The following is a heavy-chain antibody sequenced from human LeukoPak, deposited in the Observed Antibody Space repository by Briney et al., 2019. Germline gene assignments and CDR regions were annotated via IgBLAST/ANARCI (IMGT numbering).Heavy chain of an antibody. V-gene: IGHV3-53*01. D-gene: IGHD1-26*01. CDR3: ARDRGSPDAFDI. CDR2: IYSGGST. Sequence: GGSLRLSCAVSGITFSSYAMSWVRQAPGKGLEWVSVIYSGGSTYYADSVKGRFTISRDNSKNTLYLQMNSLRAEDTAVYYCARDRGSPDAFDIWGQGTMVTVSS. J-gene: IGHJ3*02. CDR1: GITFSSYA.